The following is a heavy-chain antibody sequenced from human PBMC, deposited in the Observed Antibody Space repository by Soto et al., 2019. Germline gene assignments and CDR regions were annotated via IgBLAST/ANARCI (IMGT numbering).Heavy chain of an antibody. CDR1: GGTFSSYA. CDR3: ARDPTTVTSWFDP. Sequence: VASVKVSCKASGGTFSSYAISWVRQAPGQGLEWMGGIIPIFGTANHAQKFQGRVTITADESTSTAYMELSSLRSEDTAVYYCARDPTTVTSWFDPWGQGTLVTVSS. CDR2: IIPIFGTA. V-gene: IGHV1-69*13. D-gene: IGHD4-4*01. J-gene: IGHJ5*02.